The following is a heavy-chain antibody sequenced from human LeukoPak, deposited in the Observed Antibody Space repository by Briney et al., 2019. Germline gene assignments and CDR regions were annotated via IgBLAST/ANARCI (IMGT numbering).Heavy chain of an antibody. CDR3: AKDLSKISWGSFDF. CDR1: GFTFSSYA. D-gene: IGHD3-16*01. V-gene: IGHV3-23*01. Sequence: GGSLRLSCAASGFTFSSYAMSWVRQAPGKGLEWVSAISGSGGSTYYADSVKGRFTISRDNSKKTVDLQMKSLRPEDRAVYYCAKDLSKISWGSFDFWGLGTLVTVSS. CDR2: ISGSGGST. J-gene: IGHJ4*02.